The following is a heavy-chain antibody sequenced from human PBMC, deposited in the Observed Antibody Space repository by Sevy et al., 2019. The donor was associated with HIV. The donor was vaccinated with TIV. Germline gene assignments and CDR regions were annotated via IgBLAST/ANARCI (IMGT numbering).Heavy chain of an antibody. D-gene: IGHD6-6*01. CDR3: AGQSLGSYNWFDP. V-gene: IGHV1-2*06. CDR2: VTPTNGAT. J-gene: IGHJ5*02. Sequence: ASVKVSCKASGYNFYIHWVRQAPGQGLQWMGRVTPTNGATDYAQKFQGRVAMTMDTSITTAYMELRGLKSDDTAIYYCAGQSLGSYNWFDPWGQGTLVTVSS. CDR1: GYNFY.